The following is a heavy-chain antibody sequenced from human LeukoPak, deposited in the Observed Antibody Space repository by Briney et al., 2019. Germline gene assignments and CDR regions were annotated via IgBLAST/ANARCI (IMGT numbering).Heavy chain of an antibody. CDR2: IYTSGST. Sequence: SETPSLTCTVSGGSISSYYWSWIRQPAGKGLEWIGRIYTSGSTNYNPSLKSRVIISVDTSKNHFSLKLSSVTAADTAVYFCATLLSSSYYFDYWGQGTLVTVSS. CDR3: ATLLSSSYYFDY. CDR1: GGSISSYY. D-gene: IGHD3-10*02. J-gene: IGHJ4*02. V-gene: IGHV4-4*07.